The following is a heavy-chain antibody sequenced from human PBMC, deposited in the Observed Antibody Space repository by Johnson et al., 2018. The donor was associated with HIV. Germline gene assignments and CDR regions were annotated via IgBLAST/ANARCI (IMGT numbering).Heavy chain of an antibody. Sequence: VQLVESGGGLVQPGGSLRLSCAASGFTVSSNYMSWVRQAPGKGLEWVSVIYSGGRTDYADSVKGRFTISRDNSKNTLYLQMNSLRAEDTAVFYCARACRDGYTCDVDEVWGQGTMVTVSS. CDR3: ARACRDGYTCDVDEV. CDR2: IYSGGRT. J-gene: IGHJ3*01. V-gene: IGHV3-66*01. CDR1: GFTVSSNY. D-gene: IGHD5-24*01.